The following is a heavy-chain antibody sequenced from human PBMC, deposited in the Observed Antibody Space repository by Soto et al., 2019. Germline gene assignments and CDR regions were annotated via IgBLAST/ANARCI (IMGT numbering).Heavy chain of an antibody. V-gene: IGHV3-7*01. CDR1: GFTFSSYW. Sequence: GGSLRLSCAASGFTFSSYWMSWVRQAPGKGLEGVANIKQDGSEKYYVDSVKGRFTISRDNAKNSLYLQMNSLRAEDTAVYYGARVDVLRFLEHAFDIWGQGTMVTVSS. CDR3: ARVDVLRFLEHAFDI. D-gene: IGHD3-3*01. J-gene: IGHJ3*02. CDR2: IKQDGSEK.